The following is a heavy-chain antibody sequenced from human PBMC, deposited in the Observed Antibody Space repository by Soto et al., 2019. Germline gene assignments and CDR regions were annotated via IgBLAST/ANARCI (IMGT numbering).Heavy chain of an antibody. Sequence: PGESLKISCKGSGYSFTFFWIAWVRQMPGKGLEWMGIVYPGDSDTRYSPSFQGQVTISADKSINTIYLQWTSLKASDTAMYYCARHGYCSGSNCYSDFYYYMDVWGKGTRVTVSS. J-gene: IGHJ6*03. V-gene: IGHV5-51*01. D-gene: IGHD2-15*01. CDR3: ARHGYCSGSNCYSDFYYYMDV. CDR2: VYPGDSDT. CDR1: GYSFTFFW.